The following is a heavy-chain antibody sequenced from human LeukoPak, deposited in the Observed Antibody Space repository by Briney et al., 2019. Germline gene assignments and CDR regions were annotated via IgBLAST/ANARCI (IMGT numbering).Heavy chain of an antibody. D-gene: IGHD5-18*01. CDR2: IYFNGSIYHSGST. Sequence: SETLSLTCLVSGDSISNYFWSWIRQPPGKGLEWIGYIYFNGSIYHSGSTAYNPSLKSRVTISLDSSKKHFSLHLTSVTPAGTAIYYCARDSAVDNFFDYCGLGTLVTVSS. J-gene: IGHJ4*02. CDR1: GDSISNYF. V-gene: IGHV4-59*01. CDR3: ARDSAVDNFFDY.